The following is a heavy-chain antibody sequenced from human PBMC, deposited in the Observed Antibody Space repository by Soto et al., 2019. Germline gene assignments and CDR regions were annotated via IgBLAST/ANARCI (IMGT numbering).Heavy chain of an antibody. J-gene: IGHJ3*02. CDR3: ARRTFPYSGSPLEPWSDALDI. D-gene: IGHD1-26*01. Sequence: QVQLVESGGGVVQPGRSLRLSCAASGFSISTYALHWVRQAPGKGPEWVAIISYNGHHKQYADSVKGRFNITRDNSKNTVDLQMNSLRVEDTAMYYCARRTFPYSGSPLEPWSDALDIWGQGTMVTVSS. CDR1: GFSISTYA. V-gene: IGHV3-30*04. CDR2: ISYNGHHK.